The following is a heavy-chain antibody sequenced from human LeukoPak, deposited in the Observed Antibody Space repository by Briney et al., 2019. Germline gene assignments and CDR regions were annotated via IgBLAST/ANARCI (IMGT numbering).Heavy chain of an antibody. CDR2: INPSGGST. CDR3: ARDSYGYVY. D-gene: IGHD5-18*01. V-gene: IGHV1-46*01. J-gene: IGHJ4*02. Sequence: ASVKVSCKASGYTFTSYYMHWVRQAPGQGLEWMGIINPSGGSTSYAQKFQGRVTISVDTSKNQFSLKLSSVTAADTAVYYCARDSYGYVYWGQGTLVTVSS. CDR1: GYTFTSYY.